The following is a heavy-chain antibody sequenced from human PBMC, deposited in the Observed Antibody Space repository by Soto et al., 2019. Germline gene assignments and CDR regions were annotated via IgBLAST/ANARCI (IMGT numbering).Heavy chain of an antibody. CDR2: INPDGRTI. Sequence: VGSLRLSCAASAFSFSTSWMHWVRQAPGEGLVWVSRINPDGRTINYADSVKGRFTISRDNAKNTLYLQMNILRVEDAAVYFCATAGNHRFDNWGLGTLVTVSS. J-gene: IGHJ4*02. V-gene: IGHV3-74*01. D-gene: IGHD1-1*01. CDR1: AFSFSTSW. CDR3: ATAGNHRFDN.